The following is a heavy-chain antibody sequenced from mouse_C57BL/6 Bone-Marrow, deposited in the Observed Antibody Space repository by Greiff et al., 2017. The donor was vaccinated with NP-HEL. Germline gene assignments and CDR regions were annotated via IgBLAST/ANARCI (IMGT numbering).Heavy chain of an antibody. Sequence: EVQLQQSGTVLARPGASVKMSCTTSGYTFTSYWMHWVKQRPGQGLEWIGAIYPGNSDTSSNQKVQGKAKLTAVTSARTAERELSSLTNEDSAVYYGTRKDYYGSSPYYFDYWGQGATLTVSS. J-gene: IGHJ2*01. CDR2: IYPGNSDT. CDR1: GYTFTSYW. D-gene: IGHD1-1*01. CDR3: TRKDYYGSSPYYFDY. V-gene: IGHV1-5*01.